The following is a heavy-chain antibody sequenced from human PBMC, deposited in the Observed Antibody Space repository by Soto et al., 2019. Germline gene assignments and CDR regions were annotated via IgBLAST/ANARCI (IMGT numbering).Heavy chain of an antibody. D-gene: IGHD4-17*01. CDR2: ISSDGNNK. Sequence: QVQLVESGGGVVQPGRSLRLSCAASGFTFDSYGMHWVRQAPGKGLEWVAVISSDGNNKYYADSVKGRFSIYGDNFNNILYLQMSRLRVEDAAVYCCVKDLLQHKVTKCGSWGQGTLVTVSS. CDR1: GFTFDSYG. J-gene: IGHJ5*02. V-gene: IGHV3-30*18. CDR3: VKDLLQHKVTKCGS.